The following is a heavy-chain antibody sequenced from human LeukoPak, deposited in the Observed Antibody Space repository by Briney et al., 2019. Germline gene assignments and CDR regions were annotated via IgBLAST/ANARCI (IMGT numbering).Heavy chain of an antibody. V-gene: IGHV3-21*01. J-gene: IGHJ4*02. D-gene: IGHD7-27*01. Sequence: XMXXXRXAPXXGLEWVSSISSSSSYIYYADSVKGRFTISRDNAKNSLYLQMNSLRAEDTAVYYCASWDFDYWGQGTLVTVSS. CDR1: X. CDR2: ISSSSSYI. CDR3: ASWDFDY.